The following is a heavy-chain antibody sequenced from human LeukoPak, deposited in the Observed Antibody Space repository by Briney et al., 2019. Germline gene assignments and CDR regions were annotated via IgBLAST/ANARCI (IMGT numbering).Heavy chain of an antibody. Sequence: GGSPRLSCAASGFTFDDYAMHWVRQAPGKGLEWVSGISWNSGSIGYADSVKGRFTISRDNSKNTLYLQMNSLRAEDTAVYYCAKRKSDYGGAGAPDSWGQGTLVTVSS. CDR1: GFTFDDYA. CDR3: AKRKSDYGGAGAPDS. V-gene: IGHV3-9*01. D-gene: IGHD4-23*01. J-gene: IGHJ4*02. CDR2: ISWNSGSI.